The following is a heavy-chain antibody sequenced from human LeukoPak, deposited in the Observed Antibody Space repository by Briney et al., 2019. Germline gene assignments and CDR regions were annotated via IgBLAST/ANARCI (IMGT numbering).Heavy chain of an antibody. CDR1: GYTFTSCY. CDR2: IGAYNGNT. V-gene: IGHV1-18*04. Sequence: ASVKVSCKASGYTFTSCYMHWVRQAPGQGLEWMGWIGAYNGNTNYAQKLQGRVTMTTDTSTSTAYMELRSLRSDDTAVYYCARDWGRLYYYDSSGYSPFDYWGQGTLVTVSS. CDR3: ARDWGRLYYYDSSGYSPFDY. J-gene: IGHJ4*02. D-gene: IGHD3-22*01.